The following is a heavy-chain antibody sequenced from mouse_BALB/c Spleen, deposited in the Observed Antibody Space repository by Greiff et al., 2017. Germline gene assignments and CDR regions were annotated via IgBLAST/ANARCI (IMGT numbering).Heavy chain of an antibody. D-gene: IGHD2-1*01. CDR2: ISSGGSYT. J-gene: IGHJ3*01. CDR1: GFTFSSYA. V-gene: IGHV5-9-3*01. Sequence: EVQRVESGGGLVKPGGSLKLSCAASGFTFSSYAMSWVRQTPEKRLEWVATISSGGSYTYYPDSVKGRFTITRDNAKNTLYLQMSSLRSEDTAMYYCARQEGNPAWFAYWGQGTLVTVSA. CDR3: ARQEGNPAWFAY.